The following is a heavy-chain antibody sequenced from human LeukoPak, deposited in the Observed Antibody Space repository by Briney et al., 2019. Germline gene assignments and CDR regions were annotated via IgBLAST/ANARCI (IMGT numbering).Heavy chain of an antibody. J-gene: IGHJ6*02. CDR3: ARGYYDSSGYYYPEIYYYYYGMDV. V-gene: IGHV1-2*02. Sequence: ASVKVSCKASGYTFNGYYLHWVRQAPGQGLEWMGWINPNSGGTDYGQKFQGRVTMTRDTSISTAYMELSSLRSDDTAVYYCARGYYDSSGYYYPEIYYYYYGMDVWGQGTTVTVSS. CDR2: INPNSGGT. CDR1: GYTFNGYY. D-gene: IGHD3-22*01.